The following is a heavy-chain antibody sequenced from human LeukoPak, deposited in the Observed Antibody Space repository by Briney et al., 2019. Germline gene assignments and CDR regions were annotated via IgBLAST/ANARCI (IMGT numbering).Heavy chain of an antibody. D-gene: IGHD3-22*01. V-gene: IGHV3-21*01. Sequence: GGSLRLSCAASGFTFSSYSMNWVRQAPGKGLEWVSSISRSSSYIYYADSVKGRFTISRDNAKNSLYLQMNSLSAEDTAVYYCARDPSVYYYDTPPSWFDPWGQGTLVTVSS. CDR1: GFTFSSYS. J-gene: IGHJ5*02. CDR2: ISRSSSYI. CDR3: ARDPSVYYYDTPPSWFDP.